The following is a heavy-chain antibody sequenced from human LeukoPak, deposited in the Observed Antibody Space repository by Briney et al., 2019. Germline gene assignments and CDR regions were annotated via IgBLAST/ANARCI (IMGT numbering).Heavy chain of an antibody. J-gene: IGHJ4*02. CDR1: GFTFSSYD. D-gene: IGHD2-2*01. V-gene: IGHV3-74*01. CDR2: INSDGSST. CDR3: ARVGDIVVVPAATNYGDYSFDY. Sequence: GGSLRLSCAASGFTFSSYDLTRVRQAPGKGLVWVSRINSDGSSTSYADSVKGRFTISRDNAKNTLYLQMNSLRAEDTAVYYCARVGDIVVVPAATNYGDYSFDYWGQGTLVTVSS.